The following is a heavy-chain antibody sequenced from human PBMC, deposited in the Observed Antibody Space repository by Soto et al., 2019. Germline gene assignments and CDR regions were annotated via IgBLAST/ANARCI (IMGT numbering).Heavy chain of an antibody. J-gene: IGHJ6*02. D-gene: IGHD6-13*01. CDR1: GGTFSSYT. CDR3: ARYGDRAAEDYYGMDV. V-gene: IGHV1-69*02. CDR2: IIPILGIA. Sequence: GASVKVSCKASGGTFSSYTISWVRQAPGQGLEWMGRIIPILGIANYAQKFQGRVTITADKSTSTAYMELSSLRSEDTAVYYCARYGDRAAEDYYGMDVWGQGTTVTVSS.